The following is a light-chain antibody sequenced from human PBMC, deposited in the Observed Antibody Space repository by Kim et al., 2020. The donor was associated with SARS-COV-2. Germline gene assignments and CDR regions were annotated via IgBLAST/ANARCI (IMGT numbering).Light chain of an antibody. J-gene: IGLJ3*02. CDR3: QVWDSSSDNPV. CDR2: YDS. CDR1: NIGRKS. V-gene: IGLV3-21*04. Sequence: ATGTTARITCGGNNIGRKSVHWYQKKPGQAPVLVIYYDSDRPAGIPERFSSSNSRNTATVTISRGEAGDEADYYCQVWDSSSDNPVFGGGTQLTVL.